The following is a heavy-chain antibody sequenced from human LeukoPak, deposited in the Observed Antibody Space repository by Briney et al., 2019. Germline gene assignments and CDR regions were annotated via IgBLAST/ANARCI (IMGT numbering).Heavy chain of an antibody. CDR3: ARDFGDSSGYYADY. CDR2: IYSGGST. V-gene: IGHV3-53*01. D-gene: IGHD3-22*01. J-gene: IGHJ4*02. Sequence: PGGSLRLSCAASGFTVSSNYMSWVRQAPGKGLEGVSVIYSGGSTYYADSVKGRFTISRDNSKNTLYLQMNSLRAEDTAVYYCARDFGDSSGYYADYWGQGTLVTVSS. CDR1: GFTVSSNY.